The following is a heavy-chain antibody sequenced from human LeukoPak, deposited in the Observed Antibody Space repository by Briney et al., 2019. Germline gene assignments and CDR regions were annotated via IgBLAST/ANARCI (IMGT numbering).Heavy chain of an antibody. D-gene: IGHD5-18*01. CDR2: IYYSGST. CDR3: AREVDTAMVDAFDI. V-gene: IGHV4-59*13. J-gene: IGHJ3*02. Sequence: SETLSLTCTASGGSISSYYWSWIRQPPGKGLEWIGYIYYSGSTNYNPSLKSRVTISVDTSKNQFSLKLSSVTAADTAVYYCAREVDTAMVDAFDIWGQGKMVTVSS. CDR1: GGSISSYY.